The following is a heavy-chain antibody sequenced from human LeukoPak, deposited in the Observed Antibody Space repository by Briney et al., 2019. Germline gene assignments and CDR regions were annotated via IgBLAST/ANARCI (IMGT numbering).Heavy chain of an antibody. V-gene: IGHV1-2*02. CDR1: GYTFTGYY. J-gene: IGHJ4*02. D-gene: IGHD2-21*02. CDR3: ARVSSCGGDCYPR. Sequence: SVKVSCKASGYTFTGYYMHWVRQAPGQGLEWMGWINPNSGGTNYAQKFQGRVTMTRDTSISTAYMELSRLRSDDTAVYYCARVSSCGGDCYPRWGQGTLVTVSS. CDR2: INPNSGGT.